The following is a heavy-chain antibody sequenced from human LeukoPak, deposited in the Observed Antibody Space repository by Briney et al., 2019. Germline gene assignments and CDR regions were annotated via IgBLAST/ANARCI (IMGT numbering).Heavy chain of an antibody. Sequence: PGGSLRLSCTASGFPFSDYSMNSVRQPRGKGLEWISYIGISSGNTKYADSVKGRFTISVDNARNSLYLQMNSLRVEDTAVYYCARDHNYAFDNWGQGTLVSVSS. J-gene: IGHJ4*02. CDR1: GFPFSDYS. CDR2: IGISSGNT. V-gene: IGHV3-48*04. D-gene: IGHD1-1*01. CDR3: ARDHNYAFDN.